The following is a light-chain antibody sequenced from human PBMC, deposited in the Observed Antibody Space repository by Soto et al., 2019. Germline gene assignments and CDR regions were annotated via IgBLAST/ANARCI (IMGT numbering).Light chain of an antibody. J-gene: IGLJ7*01. CDR1: GSNIGAGYD. CDR3: QSYDTRLTAWV. CDR2: GTT. Sequence: QSVLTQPPSVSGAPGQRVTITCSGSGSNIGAGYDVHWYQHVPGMPPRLLIFGTTNRPSVVPDRFSGSKSGTSASLAITGVQAEDEADYYCQSYDTRLTAWVFGGGTQPTVL. V-gene: IGLV1-40*01.